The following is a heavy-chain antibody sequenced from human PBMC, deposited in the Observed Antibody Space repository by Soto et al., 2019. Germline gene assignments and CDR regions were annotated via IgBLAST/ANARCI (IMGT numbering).Heavy chain of an antibody. Sequence: GGSLRLSCAASGFTFSSYAMSWVRQAPGKGLEWVSAISGSGGSTYYADSVKGRFTISRDNSKNTLYLQMNSLRAEDTAVYYCAKVEAIKLWLNPTHDYWGQGTLVTVYS. CDR2: ISGSGGST. D-gene: IGHD5-18*01. CDR3: AKVEAIKLWLNPTHDY. J-gene: IGHJ4*02. CDR1: GFTFSSYA. V-gene: IGHV3-23*01.